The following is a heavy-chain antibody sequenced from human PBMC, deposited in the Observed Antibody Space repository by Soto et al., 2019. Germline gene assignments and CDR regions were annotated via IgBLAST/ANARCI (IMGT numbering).Heavy chain of an antibody. V-gene: IGHV3-21*01. CDR2: ISSSSSYI. CDR3: AREAEGIVVSRNFAL. J-gene: IGHJ5*02. Sequence: EVQLVESGGGLVKPGGSLRLSCVASGFTFSSYSMNWVRQAPGKGLEWVSSISSSSSYIYFADAVRGRFTISRDNAKNSVYLQMTSLRAEDTAVYYCAREAEGIVVSRNFALWGQGTLVTLS. D-gene: IGHD6-19*01. CDR1: GFTFSSYS.